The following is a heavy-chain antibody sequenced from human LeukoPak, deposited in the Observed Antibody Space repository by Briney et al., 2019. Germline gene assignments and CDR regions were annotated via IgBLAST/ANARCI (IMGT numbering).Heavy chain of an antibody. Sequence: ASVKVSCKASGYTFTSYDINWVRPATGQGLEWMGWMNPNSGNTGYAQKFQGRVTLTRNTSISTAYMELSSLRSEDTAVYYCARGSDIVVVPAAINWFDPWGQGTLVTVSS. D-gene: IGHD2-2*01. CDR2: MNPNSGNT. CDR1: GYTFTSYD. V-gene: IGHV1-8*01. J-gene: IGHJ5*02. CDR3: ARGSDIVVVPAAINWFDP.